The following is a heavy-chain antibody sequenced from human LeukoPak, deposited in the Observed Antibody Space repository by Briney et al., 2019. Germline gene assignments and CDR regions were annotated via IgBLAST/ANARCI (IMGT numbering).Heavy chain of an antibody. D-gene: IGHD2-2*01. CDR2: IRSKAYGGTT. J-gene: IGHJ3*02. CDR3: TRGYCSSTSCRATHAFDI. CDR1: GFTFGDYA. V-gene: IGHV3-49*03. Sequence: GGSLRLFCTASGFTFGDYAMSWFRQAPGKGLEWVGFIRSKAYGGTTEYAASVKGRFTISRDDSKSIAYLQMNSLKTEDTAVYYCTRGYCSSTSCRATHAFDIWGQGTMVTVSS.